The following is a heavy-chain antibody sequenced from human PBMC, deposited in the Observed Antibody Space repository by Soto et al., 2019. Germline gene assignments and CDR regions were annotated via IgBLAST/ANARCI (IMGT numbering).Heavy chain of an antibody. CDR3: ARDIPGYCSGGSCLYDAFDI. D-gene: IGHD2-15*01. J-gene: IGHJ3*02. Sequence: QVQLVESGGGVVQPGRSLRLSCAASGFTFSSYGMHWVRQAPGKGLEWVAVIWYDGSNKYYADSVKGRFTISRDNSKNTXYXXMNSLRAEDTAVYYCARDIPGYCSGGSCLYDAFDIWGQGTMVTVSS. V-gene: IGHV3-33*01. CDR2: IWYDGSNK. CDR1: GFTFSSYG.